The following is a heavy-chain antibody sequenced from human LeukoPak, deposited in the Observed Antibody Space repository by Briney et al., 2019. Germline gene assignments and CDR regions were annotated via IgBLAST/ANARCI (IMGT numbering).Heavy chain of an antibody. V-gene: IGHV3-48*01. CDR3: ARVEASGYDYGAFDY. CDR2: ISSSSSTI. J-gene: IGHJ4*02. Sequence: GGSLRLSCAASGFTFSSYSMNWVRQAPGKGLEWVSYISSSSSTIYYADSVKGRFTISRDNAKNSLYLQMNSLRAEDTAVYYCARVEASGYDYGAFDYWGQGTLVTVSS. CDR1: GFTFSSYS. D-gene: IGHD5-12*01.